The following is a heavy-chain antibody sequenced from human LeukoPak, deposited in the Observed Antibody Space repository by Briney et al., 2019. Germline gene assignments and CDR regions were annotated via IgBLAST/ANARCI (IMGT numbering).Heavy chain of an antibody. J-gene: IGHJ4*02. CDR3: AGRRPTVTTEVDY. CDR1: GGSISSYY. Sequence: SETLSLTCTVSGGSISSYYWSWIRQPPGKGLEWIGYIYYSGSTNYNPSLKSRVTISVDTSKNQFSLKLSSVTAADTAVCYCAGRRPTVTTEVDYWGQGTLVTVSS. V-gene: IGHV4-59*01. CDR2: IYYSGST. D-gene: IGHD4-17*01.